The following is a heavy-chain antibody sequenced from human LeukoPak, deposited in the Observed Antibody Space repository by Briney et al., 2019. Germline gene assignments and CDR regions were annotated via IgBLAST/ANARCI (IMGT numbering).Heavy chain of an antibody. CDR2: ISYDGSNK. Sequence: GGSLRLSCAASGFTFSSYGMPWVRQAPGKGLEWVAVISYDGSNKYYADSVKGRFTISRDNSKNTLYLQMNSLRAEDTAVYYCAILWEPGSDDAFDIWGQGTMVTVSS. CDR1: GFTFSSYG. D-gene: IGHD1-26*01. J-gene: IGHJ3*02. V-gene: IGHV3-30*03. CDR3: AILWEPGSDDAFDI.